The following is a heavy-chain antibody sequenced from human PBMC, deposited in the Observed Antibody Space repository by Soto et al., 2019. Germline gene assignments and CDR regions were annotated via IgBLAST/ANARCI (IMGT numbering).Heavy chain of an antibody. D-gene: IGHD6-19*01. CDR3: ATISSSGWFDY. CDR1: GYTFTSYA. CDR2: INAGDGNT. V-gene: IGHV1-3*01. J-gene: IGHJ4*02. Sequence: ASVKVSCKASGYTFTSYAMHWVRQAPGQRLEWMGWINAGDGNTKYSQKFQGRVTITRDTSASTAYMELSSLRSEDTAVYYCATISSSGWFDYWGQGTLVTVSS.